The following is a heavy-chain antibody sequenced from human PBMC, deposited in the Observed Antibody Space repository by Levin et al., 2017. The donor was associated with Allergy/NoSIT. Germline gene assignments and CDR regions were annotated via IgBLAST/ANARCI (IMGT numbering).Heavy chain of an antibody. CDR2: TYYRSKWYN. CDR3: ARAAPGYGSSWYPFDY. D-gene: IGHD6-13*01. J-gene: IGHJ4*02. Sequence: SQTLSLTCAISGDSVSSTSAAWNWIRQSPSRGLEWLGRTYYRSKWYNDYAVSVKSRISINPDTSKNQFSLQMNSVTPEDTAVYYCARAAPGYGSSWYPFDYWGQGTLVTVSS. V-gene: IGHV6-1*01. CDR1: GDSVSSTSAA.